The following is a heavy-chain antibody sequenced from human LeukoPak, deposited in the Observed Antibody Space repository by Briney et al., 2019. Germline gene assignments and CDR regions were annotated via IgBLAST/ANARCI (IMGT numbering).Heavy chain of an antibody. CDR3: AKDHTIRSFVS. D-gene: IGHD3-10*01. CDR2: INPNSGGT. CDR1: GYTFIGYY. V-gene: IGHV1-2*02. J-gene: IGHJ4*02. Sequence: ASVKVSCKASGYTFIGYYMHWVRQAPGQGLEWMGWINPNSGGTNYAQKFQGRVTMTRDRSISTAYMEVSRLTSDDTALYYCAKDHTIRSFVSWGQGTLVTVSS.